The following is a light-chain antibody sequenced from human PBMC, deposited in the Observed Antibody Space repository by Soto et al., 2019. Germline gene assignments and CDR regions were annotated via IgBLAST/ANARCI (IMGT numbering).Light chain of an antibody. J-gene: IGKJ2*01. Sequence: EIVLTQSPGTLSLSPGERATLSCRASQSVSSSYLAWYQQRPGQAPRLLIYGASSRATGIPDRFSGSGSGTDFTLSMSRLETEDLAMYYCPHYETSPNTFGQGTKQE. CDR3: PHYETSPNT. CDR2: GAS. CDR1: QSVSSSY. V-gene: IGKV3-20*01.